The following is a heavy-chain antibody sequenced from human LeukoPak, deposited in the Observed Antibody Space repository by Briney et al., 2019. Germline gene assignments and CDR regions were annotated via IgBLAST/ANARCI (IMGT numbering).Heavy chain of an antibody. CDR1: GGFLSSYY. D-gene: IGHD3-22*01. Sequence: SETLSLTCTVSGGFLSSYYWSWVRPPPGKGRGWIGYIYYSGSTNYNPSLKSRVTISVDTSKNQFSLKLSSVTAADTAVYYCARDGSLYDSSGYFDAFDIWGQGTMVTVSS. J-gene: IGHJ3*02. CDR3: ARDGSLYDSSGYFDAFDI. CDR2: IYYSGST. V-gene: IGHV4-59*01.